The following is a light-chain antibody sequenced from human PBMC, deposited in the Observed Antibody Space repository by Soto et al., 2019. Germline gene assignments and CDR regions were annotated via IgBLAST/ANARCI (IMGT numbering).Light chain of an antibody. CDR3: QQRSNWPQIT. V-gene: IGKV3-11*01. J-gene: IGKJ4*01. CDR2: DAS. Sequence: EIVLTQSPATLSLSPGERATLSCSASQSVSKYLAWYQQKPGQAPRLLIHDASNRATGIPARFSGSGSGTDFTRTISSLEPEDFGVYYCQQRSNWPQITFGGGTKVEIK. CDR1: QSVSKY.